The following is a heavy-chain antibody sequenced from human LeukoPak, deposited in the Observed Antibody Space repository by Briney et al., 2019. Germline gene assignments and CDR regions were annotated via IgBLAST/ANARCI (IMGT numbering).Heavy chain of an antibody. CDR1: GGSFSGYY. CDR2: INHSGST. D-gene: IGHD3-10*01. J-gene: IGHJ4*02. Sequence: SETLPLTCAVYGGSFSGYYWSWIRQPPGKGLEWIGEINHSGSTNYNPSLKSRITISVDTSKNQFSLKLSSVTAADTAVYYCASLRQGVIDYWGQGTLVTVSS. CDR3: ASLRQGVIDY. V-gene: IGHV4-34*01.